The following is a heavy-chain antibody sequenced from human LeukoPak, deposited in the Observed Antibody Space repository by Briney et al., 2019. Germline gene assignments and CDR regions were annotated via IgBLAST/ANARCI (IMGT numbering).Heavy chain of an antibody. CDR2: IYHSGST. Sequence: SETLSLTCAVSGYSISSGYYWGWIRQPPGKGLEWIDSIYHSGSTYYNPSLKSRVSISVDTSKNQFSLKLSSVTAADTAVYFCARHFWPRRFDYWGQGTLVTVSS. J-gene: IGHJ4*02. D-gene: IGHD3-3*02. CDR3: ARHFWPRRFDY. CDR1: GYSISSGYY. V-gene: IGHV4-38-2*01.